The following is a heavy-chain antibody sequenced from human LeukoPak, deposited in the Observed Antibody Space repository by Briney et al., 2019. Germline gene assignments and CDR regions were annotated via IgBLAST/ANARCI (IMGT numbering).Heavy chain of an antibody. CDR1: GFSFSRYG. J-gene: IGHJ6*03. Sequence: GGSLRLSCAAYGFSFSRYGMSWVRQAPGKGLEWVSAISGSPGGTYYADSVKGRFTISRDNSKNTLYLQMNSLRAEDTAVYYCAKDGAVTSGVYYYYYYMDVWGKGTTVTVSS. V-gene: IGHV3-23*01. CDR2: ISGSPGGT. CDR3: AKDGAVTSGVYYYYYYMDV. D-gene: IGHD4-17*01.